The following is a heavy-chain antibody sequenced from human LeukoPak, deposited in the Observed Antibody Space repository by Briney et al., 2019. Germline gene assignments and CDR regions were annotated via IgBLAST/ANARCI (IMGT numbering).Heavy chain of an antibody. CDR2: INHSGRT. CDR1: GGSFSGYY. V-gene: IGHV4-34*01. CDR3: ARGEYYDTSGDRKNWFGP. Sequence: KPSETLSLTCAVYGGSFSGYYWSWIRQPPGKGLEWIGEINHSGRTNYNPSLKSRVTMSVDTSKDQFSLKLTSVTAADTAVYYCARGEYYDTSGDRKNWFGPWGQGTLVTVSP. D-gene: IGHD3-22*01. J-gene: IGHJ5*02.